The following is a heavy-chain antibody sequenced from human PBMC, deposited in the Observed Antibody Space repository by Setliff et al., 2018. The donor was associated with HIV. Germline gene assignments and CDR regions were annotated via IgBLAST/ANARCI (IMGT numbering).Heavy chain of an antibody. CDR3: ARDDPFGESDAFDL. D-gene: IGHD3-10*01. J-gene: IGHJ3*01. CDR2: IGTSGQTI. Sequence: GESLKISCAASGFTFSGFGMNWVRQAPGGGLGWLSYIGTSGQTIYYADSVKGRFTISRDNARDSVSLQMNSLRGDDTAVYYCARDDPFGESDAFDLWGQGTMVTVS. V-gene: IGHV3-48*01. CDR1: GFTFSGFG.